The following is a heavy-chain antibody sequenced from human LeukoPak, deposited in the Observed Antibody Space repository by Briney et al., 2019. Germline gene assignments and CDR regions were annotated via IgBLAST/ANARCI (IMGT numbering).Heavy chain of an antibody. D-gene: IGHD1-26*01. CDR2: IKQDGSEK. V-gene: IGHV3-7*01. CDR3: ARDSGGSYFDY. J-gene: IGHJ4*02. CDR1: GFTFRSYW. Sequence: GGSLRLSCAASGFTFRSYWMSWVRQAPGRGLEWVANIKQDGSEKYYVDSVKGRFTISRDNAKNSLYLQMNSLRAEDTAIYYCARDSGGSYFDYWGQGTLVTVSS.